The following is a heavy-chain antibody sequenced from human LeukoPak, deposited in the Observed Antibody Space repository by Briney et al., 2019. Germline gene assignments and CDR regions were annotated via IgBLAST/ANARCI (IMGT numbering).Heavy chain of an antibody. CDR2: MYSGGST. V-gene: IGHV3-66*01. D-gene: IGHD1-14*01. CDR1: VFSVGSNY. J-gene: IGHJ4*02. CDR3: AIGPSRHHNT. Sequence: GGSLRLSCAASVFSVGSNYRTWVRQAPGKGLEWVSLMYSGGSTYYADSGKSRFTISRDNSKNTLCLQLNNLRAEDTAVYSCAIGPSRHHNTGGQGTLVTDSS.